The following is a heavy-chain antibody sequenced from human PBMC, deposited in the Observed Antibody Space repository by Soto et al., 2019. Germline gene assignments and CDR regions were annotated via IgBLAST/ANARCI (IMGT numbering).Heavy chain of an antibody. V-gene: IGHV1-69*01. D-gene: IGHD3-10*01. CDR3: ARISMILGVISGLFDP. Sequence: QVQLVQSGAEVKKPGSSVKVSCKASGGAFSNYGINWVRQAPGQGLEWMGGIIPLFGTANYAQTFQGRVTITADESTSTAYMELSSLTSQDQAVYFCARISMILGVISGLFDPWGQGTLVTVSS. CDR1: GGAFSNYG. CDR2: IIPLFGTA. J-gene: IGHJ5*02.